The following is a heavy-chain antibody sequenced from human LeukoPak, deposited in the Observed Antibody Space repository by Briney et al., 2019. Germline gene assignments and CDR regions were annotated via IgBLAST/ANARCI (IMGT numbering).Heavy chain of an antibody. CDR3: AKIRGDSTGWVLDY. D-gene: IGHD3-22*01. Sequence: GGSLRLSCAASGFTFSSYAMSWVRQAPGKGLEWVSAIGGSGDTTFYSDSVKGRFTISRDNSKSTLYLQMNSLTAEDTAIYFCAKIRGDSTGWVLDYWGQGILGAVSS. V-gene: IGHV3-23*01. J-gene: IGHJ4*02. CDR2: IGGSGDTT. CDR1: GFTFSSYA.